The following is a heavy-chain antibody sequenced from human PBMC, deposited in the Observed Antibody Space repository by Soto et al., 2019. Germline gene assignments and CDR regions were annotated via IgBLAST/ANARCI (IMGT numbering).Heavy chain of an antibody. V-gene: IGHV3-23*01. D-gene: IGHD2-21*01. CDR3: AKDRVGMATKNYFDY. CDR2: ISGSGGST. Sequence: GGSLRLSCVASGFTFSSYAMSWVRQAPGKGLEWVSAISGSGGSTYYADSVKGRFTISRDNSKNTLYLQMNSLRAEDTAVYYCAKDRVGMATKNYFDYWGQGTLVTVSS. J-gene: IGHJ4*02. CDR1: GFTFSSYA.